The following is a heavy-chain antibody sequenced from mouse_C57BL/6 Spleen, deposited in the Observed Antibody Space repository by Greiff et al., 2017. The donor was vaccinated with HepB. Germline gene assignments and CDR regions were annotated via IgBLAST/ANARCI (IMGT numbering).Heavy chain of an antibody. D-gene: IGHD2-1*01. CDR1: GFTFSSYA. CDR3: ARVYYGNYGGYCDY. Sequence: EVQRVESGGGLVKPGGSLKLSCAASGFTFSSYAMSWVRQTPEKRLEWVATISDGGSYTYYPDNVKGRFTISRDNAKNNLYLQMSHLKSEDTAMYYCARVYYGNYGGYCDYWGQGTTLTVSS. V-gene: IGHV5-4*01. CDR2: ISDGGSYT. J-gene: IGHJ2*01.